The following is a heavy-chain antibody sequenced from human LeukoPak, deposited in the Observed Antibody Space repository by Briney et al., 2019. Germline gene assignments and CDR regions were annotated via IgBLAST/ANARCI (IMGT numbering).Heavy chain of an antibody. J-gene: IGHJ4*02. CDR3: ARSPSGYSGYDPVYF. D-gene: IGHD5-12*01. CDR1: GYTFKIYG. CDR2: ISAYNANT. V-gene: IGHV1-18*01. Sequence: ASVKVSCTASGYTFKIYGITWVRQAPGQGLEWMGWISAYNANTDYAQKFQGRVTITADESTSTAYMELSSLRSEDTAVYYCARSPSGYSGYDPVYFWGQGTLVTVSS.